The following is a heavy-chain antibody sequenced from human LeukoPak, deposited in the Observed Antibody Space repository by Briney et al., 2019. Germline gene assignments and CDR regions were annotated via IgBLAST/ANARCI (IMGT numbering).Heavy chain of an antibody. J-gene: IGHJ4*02. V-gene: IGHV1-2*02. CDR2: INPYSGGT. Sequence: ASVKVSCKASGYTFTGYYMHWVRQAPGQGLEWMGWINPYSGGTNLAQKFQGRVTMTRDTSISTAYMELSRLSSDDTAVYYCARAGRSGSGSYDFDYWGQGTLVTVSS. CDR1: GYTFTGYY. CDR3: ARAGRSGSGSYDFDY. D-gene: IGHD3-10*01.